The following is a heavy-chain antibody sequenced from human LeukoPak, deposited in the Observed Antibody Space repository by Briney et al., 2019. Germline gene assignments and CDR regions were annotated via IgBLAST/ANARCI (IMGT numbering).Heavy chain of an antibody. Sequence: SVKVSCKASGGTFSSYAISWVRQAPGQGLEWMGRIIPILGIANYAQKFQGRVTITADKSTSTAYMELSSLRSEDTAVYYCARNSVVVVAATPLWFDPWGQGTLVTVSS. V-gene: IGHV1-69*04. CDR2: IIPILGIA. CDR1: GGTFSSYA. J-gene: IGHJ5*02. CDR3: ARNSVVVVAATPLWFDP. D-gene: IGHD2-15*01.